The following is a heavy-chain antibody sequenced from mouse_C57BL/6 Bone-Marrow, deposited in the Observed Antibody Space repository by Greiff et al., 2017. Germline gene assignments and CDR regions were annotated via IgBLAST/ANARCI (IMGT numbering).Heavy chain of an antibody. J-gene: IGHJ4*01. CDR2: ISYDGSN. Sequence: EVQLQQSGPGLVKPSQSLSLTCSVTGYSITSGYYWNWIRQFPGNKLEWRGYISYDGSNNYNPSLNNRISITRDTSKNQFVLKLNSVTTEDSATYNCAREGYYVGYYAMDDWGQGTSVTVSS. CDR3: AREGYYVGYYAMDD. CDR1: GYSITSGYY. D-gene: IGHD2-3*01. V-gene: IGHV3-6*01.